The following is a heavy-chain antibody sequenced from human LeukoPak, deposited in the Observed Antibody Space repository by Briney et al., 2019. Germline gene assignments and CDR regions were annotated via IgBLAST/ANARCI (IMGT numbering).Heavy chain of an antibody. V-gene: IGHV4-59*01. D-gene: IGHD3-10*01. CDR3: ARGLILGTWFGELYFDY. CDR1: GGSISSYY. J-gene: IGHJ4*02. Sequence: PETLSLTCTVSGGSISSYYWSWIRQPPGKGLEWIGYIYYSGSTNYNPSLKSRVTISVDTSKNQFSLKLSSVTAADTAVYYCARGLILGTWFGELYFDYWGQGTLVTVSS. CDR2: IYYSGST.